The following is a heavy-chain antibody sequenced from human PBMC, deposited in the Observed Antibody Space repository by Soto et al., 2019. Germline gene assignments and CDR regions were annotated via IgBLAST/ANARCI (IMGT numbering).Heavy chain of an antibody. CDR3: AKDVLAVAARRPMGNWFDP. Sequence: GGSLRLSCAASGFTFSSYAMSWVRQAPGKGLEWVSAISGSGGSTYYADSVKGRFTISRDNSKNTLYLQMNSLRAEDTAVYYCAKDVLAVAARRPMGNWFDPWGQGTLVTVSS. CDR1: GFTFSSYA. J-gene: IGHJ5*02. D-gene: IGHD6-6*01. V-gene: IGHV3-23*01. CDR2: ISGSGGST.